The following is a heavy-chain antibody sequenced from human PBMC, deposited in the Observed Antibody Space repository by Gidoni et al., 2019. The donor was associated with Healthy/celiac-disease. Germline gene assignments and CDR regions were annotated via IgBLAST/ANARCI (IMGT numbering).Heavy chain of an antibody. J-gene: IGHJ4*02. V-gene: IGHV3-21*01. CDR3: ARAEDLYYYGSGTFDY. CDR2: ISSSRSYI. CDR1: GFTFSSYS. Sequence: EVQLVESGGGLVKPGGSLRLSCAASGFTFSSYSMNWVRQAPGKGLEWVSSISSSRSYIYYADSVKGRFTISRDNAKNSLYLQMNSLRAEDTAVYYCARAEDLYYYGSGTFDYWGQGTLVTVSS. D-gene: IGHD3-10*01.